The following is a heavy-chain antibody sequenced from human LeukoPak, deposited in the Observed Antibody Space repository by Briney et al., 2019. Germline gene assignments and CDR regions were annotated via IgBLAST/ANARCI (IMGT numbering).Heavy chain of an antibody. CDR1: GLTFSRYS. CDR2: ISSSSSYI. D-gene: IGHD6-19*01. V-gene: IGHV3-21*01. CDR3: ARDPSSGWYGDY. Sequence: PGGSLRLSCAASGLTFSRYSMNWVRHAPGKGLEWVSYISSSSSYIYYADSVKGRFTISRDNAKNSLYLQMNSLRAEDTAVYYCARDPSSGWYGDYWGQGTLVTVSS. J-gene: IGHJ4*02.